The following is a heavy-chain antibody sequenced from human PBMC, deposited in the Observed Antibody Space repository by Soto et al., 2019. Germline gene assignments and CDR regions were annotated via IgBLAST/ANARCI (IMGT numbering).Heavy chain of an antibody. CDR3: ASAPYGFGGNYFDY. D-gene: IGHD3-10*01. CDR2: IYHSGST. V-gene: IGHV4-4*02. CDR1: GGSISSSNW. Sequence: SETLSLTCAVSGGSISSSNWWTWVRQPPGKGLEWIGEIYHSGSTNYNASLKSRVTISVDKSKNQFSLKLSSVTAADTAVYYCASAPYGFGGNYFDYWGQGTLVTVSS. J-gene: IGHJ4*02.